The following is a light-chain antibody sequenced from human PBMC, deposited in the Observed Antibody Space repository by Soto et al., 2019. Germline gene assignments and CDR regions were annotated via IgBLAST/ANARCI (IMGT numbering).Light chain of an antibody. CDR2: GAS. CDR1: QSVNNDY. J-gene: IGKJ4*01. CDR3: QQYGTSPLT. V-gene: IGKV3-20*01. Sequence: ETVLTQSPGTLSLSPGERATLSCRASQSVNNDYLAWYQQRPGLAPRLLIFGASGRATGIPDRFSGSGSGTDFTLTISRLEPEDFAIYYCQQYGTSPLTFG.